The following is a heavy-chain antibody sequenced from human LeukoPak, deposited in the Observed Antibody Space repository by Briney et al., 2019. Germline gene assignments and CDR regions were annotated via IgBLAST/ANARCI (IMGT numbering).Heavy chain of an antibody. CDR1: GGTFSSYA. V-gene: IGHV1-69*05. CDR2: IIPIFGTA. CDR3: ARVIDDFWSGPLKSKSWFDP. Sequence: GASVKVSCKASGGTFSSYAISWVRQAPGQGLEWMGRIIPIFGTANYAQKFQGRVTITTDESTSTAYMELSSLRSEGTAVYYCARVIDDFWSGPLKSKSWFDPWGQGTLVTVSS. J-gene: IGHJ5*02. D-gene: IGHD3-3*01.